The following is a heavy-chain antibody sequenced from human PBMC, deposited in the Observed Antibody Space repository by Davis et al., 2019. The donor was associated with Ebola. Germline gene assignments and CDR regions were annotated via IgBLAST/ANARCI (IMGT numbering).Heavy chain of an antibody. Sequence: SETLSLTCTVYAGSMTDYYWSWIRQSPGRGLEWIGYIYYLGSTIYNPSLQSRVTISVDTSKNQSSLNLSSVTAADTAVYYCARTRLWIQLWPEFDYWGQGTLVTVSS. D-gene: IGHD5-18*01. CDR2: IYYLGST. J-gene: IGHJ4*02. CDR1: AGSMTDYY. V-gene: IGHV4-59*08. CDR3: ARTRLWIQLWPEFDY.